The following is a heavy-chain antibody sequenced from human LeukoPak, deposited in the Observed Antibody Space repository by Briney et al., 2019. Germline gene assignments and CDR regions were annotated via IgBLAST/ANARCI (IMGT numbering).Heavy chain of an antibody. CDR3: VRHDGRGGSTMGALDS. CDR1: AGSISSSSHH. CDR2: IYSGRTT. Sequence: SETLSLTCTVSAGSISSSSHHWGWIRQSPGKGLEWIGSIYSGRTTYYNPSLNNRVTISVVTSKNQFSLQLNSVTAADTSEYYCVRHDGRGGSTMGALDSWGQGSLVTVSS. V-gene: IGHV4-39*01. D-gene: IGHD5/OR15-5a*01. J-gene: IGHJ4*02.